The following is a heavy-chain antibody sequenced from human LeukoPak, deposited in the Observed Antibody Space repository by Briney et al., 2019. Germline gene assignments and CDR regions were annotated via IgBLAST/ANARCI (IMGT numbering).Heavy chain of an antibody. J-gene: IGHJ4*02. D-gene: IGHD6-19*01. CDR3: AKGPHSSGWHYFDY. CDR2: FTYSGVNK. V-gene: IGHV3-23*01. CDR1: GFPFSSYA. Sequence: GGSLRLSCAASGFPFSSYAMSWVRQAPGKGLEWVSTFTYSGVNKYYADSVKGRFTISRDNAKNTLYLQMDSLTAEDTALYYCAKGPHSSGWHYFDYWGQGTLVTVSS.